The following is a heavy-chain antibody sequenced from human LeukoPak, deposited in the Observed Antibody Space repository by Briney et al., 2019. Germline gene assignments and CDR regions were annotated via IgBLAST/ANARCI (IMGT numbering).Heavy chain of an antibody. V-gene: IGHV3-21*01. CDR1: GFPFSSYS. CDR3: ARGLPVVAGTASTH. D-gene: IGHD6-19*01. J-gene: IGHJ4*02. Sequence: GGSLRPPFAASGFPFSSYSMNWVRQAPGKGLEWVSLISRSNTYIFFRDPVKGRFTIPRDNAKNPPYLQMKRLNAGGRAGDSCARGLPVVAGTASTHWGQGTLVTVSS. CDR2: ISRSNTYI.